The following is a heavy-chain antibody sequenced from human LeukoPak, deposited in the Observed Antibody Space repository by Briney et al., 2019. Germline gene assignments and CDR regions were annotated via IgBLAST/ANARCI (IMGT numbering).Heavy chain of an antibody. D-gene: IGHD6-19*01. V-gene: IGHV3-9*01. Sequence: SGGSLRLSCAASGFTFDNYAMNWVRQVPGKGLEWISLISWNSGTIGYADSVKGRFTISRDNANNFPYLQMNSLRAEDTALYYCARAYKDRSLAGKKEFFQHRGQGTLVTVSS. CDR1: GFTFDNYA. CDR2: ISWNSGTI. J-gene: IGHJ1*01. CDR3: ARAYKDRSLAGKKEFFQH.